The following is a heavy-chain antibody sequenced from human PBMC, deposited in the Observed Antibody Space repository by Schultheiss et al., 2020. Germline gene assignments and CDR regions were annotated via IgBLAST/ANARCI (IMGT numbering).Heavy chain of an antibody. CDR1: GFTFSSFA. D-gene: IGHD3-3*01. CDR3: AKGGYYDFWSGYYAAFDV. CDR2: NSGSGGST. Sequence: GESLKISCAASGFTFSSFAMNWVRQAPGKGLEWVSGNSGSGGSTDYADSVKGRFTIARDNSKNTVFLQMNSLRAEDTAVYYCAKGGYYDFWSGYYAAFDVWGQGTMVTVSS. V-gene: IGHV3-23*01. J-gene: IGHJ3*01.